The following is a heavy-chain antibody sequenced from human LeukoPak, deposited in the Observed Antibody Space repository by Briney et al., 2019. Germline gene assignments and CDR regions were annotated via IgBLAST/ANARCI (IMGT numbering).Heavy chain of an antibody. D-gene: IGHD4-17*01. CDR3: SRDDYGGLDY. J-gene: IGHJ4*02. CDR1: GFTFSRYS. Sequence: GGSLRLSCAASGFTFSRYSMNWVPQAPGKGLEWVSCISSSSSYIYYADSVKGRFTISRDNAKNSLYLQMNSLSAEDTAVYYCSRDDYGGLDYWGQGTLVTVSS. V-gene: IGHV3-21*01. CDR2: ISSSSSYI.